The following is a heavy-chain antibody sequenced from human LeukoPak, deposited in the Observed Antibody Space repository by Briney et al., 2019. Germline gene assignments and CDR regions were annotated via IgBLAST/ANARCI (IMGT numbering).Heavy chain of an antibody. Sequence: SETLSLTCTVSGGSISSYYWSWIRQPPGKGLEWIGYIYTSGSTNYNPSLKSRVTISVDTSKNQFSLKLSSVTAADTAVYYYARHDYGGNLDYWGQGTLVTVSS. D-gene: IGHD4-23*01. V-gene: IGHV4-4*09. CDR1: GGSISSYY. J-gene: IGHJ4*02. CDR3: ARHDYGGNLDY. CDR2: IYTSGST.